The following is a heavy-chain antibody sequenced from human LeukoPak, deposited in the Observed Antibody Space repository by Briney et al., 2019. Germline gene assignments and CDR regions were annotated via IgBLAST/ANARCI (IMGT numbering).Heavy chain of an antibody. CDR2: ISSSSSTI. V-gene: IGHV3-48*01. Sequence: QAGGSLRLSCAASGFTFSSYAMSWVRQAPGKGLEWVSYISSSSSTIYYADSVKGRFTISRDNAKNSLYLQMNSLRAEDTAVYYCARVGRDFNWNYDDYWGQGTLVTVSS. J-gene: IGHJ4*02. CDR3: ARVGRDFNWNYDDY. CDR1: GFTFSSYA. D-gene: IGHD1-7*01.